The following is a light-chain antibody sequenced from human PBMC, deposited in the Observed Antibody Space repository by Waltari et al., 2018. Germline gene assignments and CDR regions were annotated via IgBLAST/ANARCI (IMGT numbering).Light chain of an antibody. CDR1: NIGYKG. Sequence: SYALAQPPSVSVAPGQTAKITCGGDNIGYKGVHWYQQKPGQAPLLVIYDDYDRPAGIPERFSGSNSGNTATLTISRGEAGDEADYYCQVWDNSSDHVVFGGGTKLTVL. V-gene: IGLV3-21*02. CDR3: QVWDNSSDHVV. J-gene: IGLJ3*02. CDR2: DDY.